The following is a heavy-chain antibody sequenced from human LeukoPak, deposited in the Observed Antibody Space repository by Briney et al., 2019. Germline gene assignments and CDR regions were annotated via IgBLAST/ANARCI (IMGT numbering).Heavy chain of an antibody. CDR3: AGYYGDYPFDY. V-gene: IGHV4-59*01. CDR1: GGSISSYY. CDR2: IYYSGST. Sequence: SETLSLTCTVSGGSISSYYWSWIRQPPGKGLEWIGYIYYSGSTNYNPSLKSRVTISVDTSKNQFSPKLSSVTAADTAVYYCAGYYGDYPFDYGGREPLVTVPS. D-gene: IGHD4-17*01. J-gene: IGHJ4*02.